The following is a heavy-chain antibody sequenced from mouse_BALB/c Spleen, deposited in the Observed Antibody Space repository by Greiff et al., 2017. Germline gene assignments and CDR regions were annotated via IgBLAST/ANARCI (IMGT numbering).Heavy chain of an antibody. CDR1: GYSFTDYI. CDR3: ARSRYDGDAMDY. D-gene: IGHD2-14*01. CDR2: INPYYGST. J-gene: IGHJ4*01. V-gene: IGHV1-39*01. Sequence: VQLKQTGPELVKPGASVKISCKASGYSFTDYIMLWVKQSHGKSLEWIGNINPYYGSTSYNLKFKGKATLTVDKSSSTAYMQLNSLTSEDSAVYYCARSRYDGDAMDYWGQGTSVTVSS.